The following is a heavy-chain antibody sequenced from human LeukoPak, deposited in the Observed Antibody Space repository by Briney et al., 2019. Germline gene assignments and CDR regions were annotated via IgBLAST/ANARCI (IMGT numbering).Heavy chain of an antibody. Sequence: SETLSLTCAVSGGSISSGGYSWSWIRQPPGKGLEWIGYIYHSGSTYHNPSLKSRVTISVDTSKNQFSLKLSSVTAADTAVYYCARDGVTGTKGWFDPWGQGTLVTVSS. CDR1: GGSISSGGYS. D-gene: IGHD1-7*01. CDR2: IYHSGST. CDR3: ARDGVTGTKGWFDP. V-gene: IGHV4-30-2*01. J-gene: IGHJ5*02.